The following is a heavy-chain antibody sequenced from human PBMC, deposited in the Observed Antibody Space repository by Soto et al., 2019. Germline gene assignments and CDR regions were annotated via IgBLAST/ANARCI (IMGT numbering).Heavy chain of an antibody. Sequence: SETLSLTCAVSGVSIHNSHSFWGWIRQPPGKGLEFIGSMYYSGGANYNPSLKSRVTISLDTSKNQFSLTVNSVTAADTAIYYCGRVVEGATRHTDFNSWGQGTLVTVS. V-gene: IGHV4-39*01. CDR1: GVSIHNSHSF. CDR3: GRVVEGATRHTDFNS. CDR2: MYYSGGA. J-gene: IGHJ5*01. D-gene: IGHD2-15*01.